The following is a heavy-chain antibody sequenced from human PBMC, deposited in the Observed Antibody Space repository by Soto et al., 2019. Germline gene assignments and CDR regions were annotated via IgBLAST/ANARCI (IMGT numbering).Heavy chain of an antibody. CDR3: ARGDYSKYGLDF. Sequence: VQLQESGPGLVKPSQTLSLTSTVSGGSVSSGNYYWSWIRQPPGKGLEWIGHISNSGSTYSNLAPRSRLTISVDTSNNQFSLRLSSVTAADTAVYYCARGDYSKYGLDFWGPGTLVTVSS. J-gene: IGHJ4*02. CDR2: ISNSGST. CDR1: GGSVSSGNYY. D-gene: IGHD4-4*01. V-gene: IGHV4-30-4*01.